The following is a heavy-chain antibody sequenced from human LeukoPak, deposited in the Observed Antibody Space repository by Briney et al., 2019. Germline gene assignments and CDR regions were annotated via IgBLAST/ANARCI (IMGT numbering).Heavy chain of an antibody. V-gene: IGHV5-51*01. D-gene: IGHD6-19*01. Sequence: GESLKISCKASGYSFTTYWISWVRQVPGKGLEWVGIIYPADSTAKYSPSFQGQVTISADKSISTAYLQWSSLKASDTAMYYCASSISGWAEYFQHWGQGTLVTVSS. J-gene: IGHJ1*01. CDR2: IYPADSTA. CDR3: ASSISGWAEYFQH. CDR1: GYSFTTYW.